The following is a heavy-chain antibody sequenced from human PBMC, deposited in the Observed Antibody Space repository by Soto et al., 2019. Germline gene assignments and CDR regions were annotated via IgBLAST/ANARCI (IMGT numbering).Heavy chain of an antibody. CDR3: AKDVRGKHLLPDSMDV. CDR1: GFTFSTYA. V-gene: IGHV3-23*01. D-gene: IGHD2-2*01. CDR2: ISGNGGST. Sequence: GGSLRLSCEASGFTFSTYAMSWVRQAPGKGLEWVSAISGNGGSTYYADSVKGRFTISRDSSKNTLYLQMNSLRAEDTAVYYCAKDVRGKHLLPDSMDVWGQGTTVTVSS. J-gene: IGHJ6*02.